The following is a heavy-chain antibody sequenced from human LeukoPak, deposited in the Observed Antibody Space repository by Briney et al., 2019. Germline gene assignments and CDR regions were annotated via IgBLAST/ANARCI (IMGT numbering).Heavy chain of an antibody. CDR2: ITPSDSA. CDR3: ARDRYGDGFAHFDY. Sequence: GASVKVSCKSSGYTFTAYAVHWVRQAPGQGLEWMGWITPSDSANYAQKFQGRVTMTRDTSMSKAYMDLNRLTSDDTAVYFCARDRYGDGFAHFDYWGQGTLVTVSS. V-gene: IGHV1-2*02. CDR1: GYTFTAYA. D-gene: IGHD5-24*01. J-gene: IGHJ4*02.